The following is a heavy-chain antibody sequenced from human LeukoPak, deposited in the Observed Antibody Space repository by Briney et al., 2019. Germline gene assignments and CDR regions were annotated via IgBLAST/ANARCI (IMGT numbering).Heavy chain of an antibody. D-gene: IGHD2-21*01. CDR3: ARITFVVEGYGMDV. J-gene: IGHJ6*02. CDR2: IYYTGST. V-gene: IGHV4-59*01. Sequence: SETLSLTCTVSGDSISTYYWSWIRQPPGKGLEWIGYIYYTGSTNYSPSLKSRVTISVDTSKNQFSLKLSSVTAADTAVYYCARITFVVEGYGMDVWGQGTTVTVSS. CDR1: GDSISTYY.